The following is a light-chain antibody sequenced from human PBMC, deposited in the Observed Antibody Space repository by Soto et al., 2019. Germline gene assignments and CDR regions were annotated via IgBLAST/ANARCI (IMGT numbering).Light chain of an antibody. CDR1: SRDVGGYNF. Sequence: QSALAQPASVSGSPAQSITISCTGTSRDVGGYNFVSWYQQYPGEVPKLMIYEVGNRPSGVSNRFSGSKSGNTASLTISGLQAEDEADYYCSSYTSSSILVFGTGTKVTVL. CDR2: EVG. CDR3: SSYTSSSILV. J-gene: IGLJ1*01. V-gene: IGLV2-14*01.